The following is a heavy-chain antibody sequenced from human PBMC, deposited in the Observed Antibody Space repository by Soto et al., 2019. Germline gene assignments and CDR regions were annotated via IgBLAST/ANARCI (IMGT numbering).Heavy chain of an antibody. CDR1: GFTFRNYG. CDR3: AKKILGYGANSDALNV. J-gene: IGHJ6*02. V-gene: IGHV3-30*18. D-gene: IGHD4-17*01. Sequence: GGSLRLSCSPSGFTFRNYGLVWVRQAPGKGLEWVALISYDGDNKYYSDSARGRFTVSRDNFKNTLFLQMDSLRPEDTAVYYCAKKILGYGANSDALNVWGQGTTVTVSS. CDR2: ISYDGDNK.